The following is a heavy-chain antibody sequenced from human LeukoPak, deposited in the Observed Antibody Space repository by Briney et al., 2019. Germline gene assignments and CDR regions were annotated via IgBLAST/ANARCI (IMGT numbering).Heavy chain of an antibody. V-gene: IGHV4-59*01. CDR2: IYYSGST. J-gene: IGHJ6*02. CDR3: AIWRSPGFGMDV. D-gene: IGHD3-10*01. CDR1: GGSISSYY. Sequence: PSETLSLTCTVSGGSISSYYWSWIRQPPGKGLEWIGYIYYSGSTNYNPSLKSRVTISVDTSKNQFSLKLSSVTAADTAVYYCAIWRSPGFGMDVWGQGTTVTVSS.